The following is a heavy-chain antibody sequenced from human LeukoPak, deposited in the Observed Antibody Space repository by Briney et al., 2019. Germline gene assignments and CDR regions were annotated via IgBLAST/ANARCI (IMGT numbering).Heavy chain of an antibody. CDR1: GFTFSGYW. J-gene: IGHJ6*02. CDR3: ARGLPDLYYYYGMDV. Sequence: GGSLRLSCAASGFTFSGYWMSWVRQAPGKGLEWVSVIYSGGSTYYADSVKGRFTISRDNSKNTLYLQMNSLRAEDTAVYYCARGLPDLYYYYGMDVWGQGTTVTVSS. D-gene: IGHD2-15*01. V-gene: IGHV3-53*01. CDR2: IYSGGST.